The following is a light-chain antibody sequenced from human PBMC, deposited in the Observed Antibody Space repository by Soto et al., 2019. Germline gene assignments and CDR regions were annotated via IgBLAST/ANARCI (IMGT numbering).Light chain of an antibody. V-gene: IGKV3-20*01. CDR1: QSISRY. Sequence: IVLTQSPGTLSLSPGERTTLSCRASQSISRYLAWYQQKPGQGPRLLIYGASSRATGTPDRFSGSGSGTDFSLIIGRLEPEDFAVYICQQYGASPWTFGQGTKVDI. J-gene: IGKJ1*01. CDR3: QQYGASPWT. CDR2: GAS.